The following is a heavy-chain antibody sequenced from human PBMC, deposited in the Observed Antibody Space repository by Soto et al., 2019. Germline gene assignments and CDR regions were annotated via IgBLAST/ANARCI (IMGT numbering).Heavy chain of an antibody. CDR2: IYPRGGNI. V-gene: IGHV1-46*01. D-gene: IGHD6-19*01. Sequence: QVHLVQSGAEVKKPGASVKLSCKASGYSFVNYYINWVRQAPGQGLEWLGIIYPRGGNISYAQKFQGRVSMTSDTAASTVYMELTSLRSDDTAVYFCARDWIAVAGSISFSPALPLLDGMDLWGQGTTVHVSS. J-gene: IGHJ6*02. CDR1: GYSFVNYY. CDR3: ARDWIAVAGSISFSPALPLLDGMDL.